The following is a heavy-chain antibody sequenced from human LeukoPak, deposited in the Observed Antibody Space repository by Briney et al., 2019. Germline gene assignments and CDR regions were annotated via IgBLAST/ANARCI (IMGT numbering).Heavy chain of an antibody. CDR2: INHSGST. J-gene: IGHJ4*02. V-gene: IGHV4-34*01. CDR3: ARSRWGSFDY. CDR1: GGSFSGYY. Sequence: PSETLSLTCAVYGGSFSGYYWSWIRQPPGKGLEWIGEINHSGSTNYIPSLKSRVTISVDTSKNQFSLKLSSVTAADTAVYYCARSRWGSFDYWGQGTLVTVSS. D-gene: IGHD3-16*01.